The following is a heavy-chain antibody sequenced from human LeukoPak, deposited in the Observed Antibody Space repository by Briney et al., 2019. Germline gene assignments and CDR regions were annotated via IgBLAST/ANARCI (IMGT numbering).Heavy chain of an antibody. J-gene: IGHJ4*02. CDR3: ARAQYSGSYGYYFDY. V-gene: IGHV4-30-4*01. Sequence: PSQTLSLTCTVSGGSISSGDYYWSWIRQPPGKGLEWIGYIYYSGSTYYNPSLKSRVTISVDTSKNQFSLKLSSVTAADTAVYYCARAQYSGSYGYYFDYWGQGTLVTVSS. D-gene: IGHD1-26*01. CDR2: IYYSGST. CDR1: GGSISSGDYY.